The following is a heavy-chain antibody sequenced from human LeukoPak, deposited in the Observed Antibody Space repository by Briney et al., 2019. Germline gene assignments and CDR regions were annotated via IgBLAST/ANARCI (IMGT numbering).Heavy chain of an antibody. D-gene: IGHD1-26*01. CDR1: GGSINSANYY. CDR3: ARDSVGGTGHDAFDI. V-gene: IGHV4-39*07. J-gene: IGHJ3*02. CDR2: IYYSGSA. Sequence: SETLSLTCTVSGGSINSANYYWGWIRQPPGKGLEWIGSIYYSGSAYYSSSLKSRVTISVDTSKNQFSLKLSSVTAADTAVYYCARDSVGGTGHDAFDIWGQGTMATVSS.